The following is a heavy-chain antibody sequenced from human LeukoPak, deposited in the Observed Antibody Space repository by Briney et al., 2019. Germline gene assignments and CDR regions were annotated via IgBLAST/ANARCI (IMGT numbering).Heavy chain of an antibody. D-gene: IGHD6-13*01. CDR2: INPSGGST. Sequence: ASVKVSCKASGYTFSSYYMHWVRQAPGQGLEWMGIINPSGGSTSYAQKFQGRVTMTRDTSTSTVYMELSSLRSEDTAVYYCARDLRGSNLHYYYYMDVWGKGTTVTVSS. CDR3: ARDLRGSNLHYYYYMDV. CDR1: GYTFSSYY. V-gene: IGHV1-46*01. J-gene: IGHJ6*03.